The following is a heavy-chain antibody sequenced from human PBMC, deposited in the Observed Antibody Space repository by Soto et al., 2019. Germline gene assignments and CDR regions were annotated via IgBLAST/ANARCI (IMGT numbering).Heavy chain of an antibody. CDR1: GFTFSNYA. V-gene: IGHV3-23*01. J-gene: IGHJ4*02. Sequence: EVQLLESGGGLVQPGGSLRLSCAASGFTFSNYAMSWARQAPGKGLEWVSAISGSGGSTYYADSVKGRFTTSRDNSKNTLYMQMNSLRAEDTAVYYCAKDPTNWGYYFDYWGQGTLVTVSS. CDR2: ISGSGGST. D-gene: IGHD7-27*01. CDR3: AKDPTNWGYYFDY.